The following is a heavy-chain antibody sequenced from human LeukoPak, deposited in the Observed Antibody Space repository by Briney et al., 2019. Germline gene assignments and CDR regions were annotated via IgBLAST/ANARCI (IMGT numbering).Heavy chain of an antibody. V-gene: IGHV1-46*01. CDR3: TKSLGGYYAFDY. CDR2: INPSGGST. Sequence: ASVKVSCKASGYTFTGYYMHWVRQAPGQGLEWMGIINPSGGSTSYAQKFQGRVTMTRDTSTSTVYMELSSLRSEDTAVYYCTKSLGGYYAFDYWGQGTLVTVSS. CDR1: GYTFTGYY. D-gene: IGHD3-22*01. J-gene: IGHJ4*02.